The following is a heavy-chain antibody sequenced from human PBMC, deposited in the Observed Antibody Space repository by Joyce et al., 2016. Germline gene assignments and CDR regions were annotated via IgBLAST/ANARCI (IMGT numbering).Heavy chain of an antibody. CDR2: IDSRGTT. J-gene: IGHJ3*01. Sequence: QVQLRESGPGLVKPSQTLSLTCTVSGGSISTGDYYCNWIRPPPGKGLEWVGYIDSRGTTYYDPALKTRLAISLDNSENQFSLKLSSVTAADTAVYYCAREEAREEGSRDAFALWGQGTQVTVSS. CDR1: GGSISTGDYY. V-gene: IGHV4-30-4*01. D-gene: IGHD1-26*01. CDR3: AREEAREEGSRDAFAL.